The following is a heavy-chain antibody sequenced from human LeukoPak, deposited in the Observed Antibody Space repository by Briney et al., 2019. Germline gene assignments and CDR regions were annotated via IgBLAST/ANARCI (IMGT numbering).Heavy chain of an antibody. D-gene: IGHD2-15*01. J-gene: IGHJ3*02. CDR3: ATTDIVVVVAAMIRAFDI. CDR2: FDPEDGET. Sequence: GASVKASCKVSGYTLTELSMHWGRQAPGKGLEWMGGFDPEDGETIYAQKFQGRVTMTEDTSTDTAYMELSSLRSEDTAVYYCATTDIVVVVAAMIRAFDIWGQGTMVTVSS. CDR1: GYTLTELS. V-gene: IGHV1-24*01.